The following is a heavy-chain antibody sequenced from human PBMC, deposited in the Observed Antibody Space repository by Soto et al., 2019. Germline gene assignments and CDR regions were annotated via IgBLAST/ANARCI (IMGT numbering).Heavy chain of an antibody. CDR2: ISAYNGNT. CDR1: GYTFTSYG. D-gene: IGHD6-19*01. J-gene: IGHJ5*02. V-gene: IGHV1-18*04. Sequence: ASVKVSCKASGYTFTSYGISWVRQAPGQGLEWMGWISAYNGNTNYAQKLQGRVTMTTDTSTSTAYMELRSLRSDDTAVYYCARLHSSGWSGGWFDPWGQGTLVTVSS. CDR3: ARLHSSGWSGGWFDP.